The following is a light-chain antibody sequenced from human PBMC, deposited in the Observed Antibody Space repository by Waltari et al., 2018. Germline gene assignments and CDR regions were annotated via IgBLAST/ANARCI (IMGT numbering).Light chain of an antibody. V-gene: IGLV2-14*01. Sequence: QSALTQPASVSGSPGQTITIPCTGTSSDVGTYNFISWYQQHPGMAPKLTIYEVSNRRSGISNPFSGSKSGNTASLTISGLQAEDEADYYCSSYRRGSTLVFGGGTKLTV. CDR2: EVS. J-gene: IGLJ2*01. CDR3: SSYRRGSTLV. CDR1: SSDVGTYNF.